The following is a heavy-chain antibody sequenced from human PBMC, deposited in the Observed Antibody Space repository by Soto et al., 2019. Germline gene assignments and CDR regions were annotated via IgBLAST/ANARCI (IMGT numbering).Heavy chain of an antibody. J-gene: IGHJ4*02. V-gene: IGHV1-69*13. CDR3: ASGVITDYDFWSGYSSADFDY. CDR2: IIPIFGTA. Sequence: ASVKVSCKASGGTFSSYAISWVRQAPGQGLEWMGGIIPIFGTANYAQKFQGRVTITADESTSTAYMELSSLRSEDTAVYYCASGVITDYDFWSGYSSADFDYWGQGTLVTSPQ. D-gene: IGHD3-3*01. CDR1: GGTFSSYA.